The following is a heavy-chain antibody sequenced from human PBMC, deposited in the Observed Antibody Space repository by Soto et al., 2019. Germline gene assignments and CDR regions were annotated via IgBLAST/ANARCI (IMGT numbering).Heavy chain of an antibody. CDR1: GAFSSSYY. CDR3: ARAGGQNWFAP. D-gene: IGHD3-16*01. CDR2: IYYSGST. V-gene: IGHV4-59*01. J-gene: IGHJ5*02. Sequence: QVQLQESGPGLVKPSETLSLTCTVSGAFSSSYYWSWIRQPPGKGLEWIGYIYYSGSTNYNPSLKSRVTISDDWSKNQFSLKLSSVTAADTAVYYCARAGGQNWFAPWGQGTLVTVSS.